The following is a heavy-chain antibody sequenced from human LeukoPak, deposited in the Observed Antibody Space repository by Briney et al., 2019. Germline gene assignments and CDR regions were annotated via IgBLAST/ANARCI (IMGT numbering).Heavy chain of an antibody. CDR1: GFTFSDYY. CDR2: ISVSGDST. J-gene: IGHJ4*02. V-gene: IGHV3-11*01. D-gene: IGHD3-22*01. CDR3: ATGYYGSSGYYYFDH. Sequence: PGGSLRLSRAASGFTFSDYYMSWIRQAPGKGLDWVSGISVSGDSTYYADSVKDRFTVSRDNSKNTLYLQMNSLGAEDTAMYFCATGYYGSSGYYYFDHWGQGALVTVSS.